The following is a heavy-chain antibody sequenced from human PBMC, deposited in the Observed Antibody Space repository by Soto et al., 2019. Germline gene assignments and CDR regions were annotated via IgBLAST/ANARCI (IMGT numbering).Heavy chain of an antibody. CDR2: INPSRGSA. D-gene: IGHD5-12*01. CDR1: GYTFFKYF. CDR3: ARPLIGNSIDL. Sequence: GASVKVSCKASGYTFFKYFIHWVRQAPGQGLEWIGTINPSRGSATYGPIFQGRVSLTTDMPTSTVYMELSSLRSEDTAIYYCARPLIGNSIDLWGQGTSVTVSS. J-gene: IGHJ3*01. V-gene: IGHV1-46*01.